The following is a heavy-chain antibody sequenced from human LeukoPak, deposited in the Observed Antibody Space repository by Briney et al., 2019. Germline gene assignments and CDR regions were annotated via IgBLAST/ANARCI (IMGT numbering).Heavy chain of an antibody. CDR2: ISGSGGGT. D-gene: IGHD3-22*01. CDR3: AKDPEARYYCDSSGYYYFDY. V-gene: IGHV3-23*01. Sequence: GGSLRLSCAALGFTFSSYGMSWVRQAPGKGLEWVSTISGSGGGTYYADSVKGRFTISRDNSKNTLYLQMNSLRAEDTAVYYCAKDPEARYYCDSSGYYYFDYWGRGTLVTVSS. J-gene: IGHJ4*02. CDR1: GFTFSSYG.